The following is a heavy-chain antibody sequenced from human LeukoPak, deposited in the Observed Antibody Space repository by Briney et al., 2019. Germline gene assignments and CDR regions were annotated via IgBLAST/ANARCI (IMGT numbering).Heavy chain of an antibody. CDR2: IYHSGST. CDR1: GGSISSGGYY. CDR3: ARQDGSSGYYPVGYFQH. J-gene: IGHJ1*01. Sequence: SQTLSLTCTVSGGSISSGGYYWSWIRQPPGKGLEWIGYIYHSGSTYYNPSLKSRVTISVDRSKNQFSLKLSSVTAADTAVYYCARQDGSSGYYPVGYFQHWGQGTLVTVSS. D-gene: IGHD3-22*01. V-gene: IGHV4-30-2*01.